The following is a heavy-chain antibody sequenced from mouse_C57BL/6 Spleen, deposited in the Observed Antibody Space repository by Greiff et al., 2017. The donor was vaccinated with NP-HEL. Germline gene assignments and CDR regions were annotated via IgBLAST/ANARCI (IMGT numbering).Heavy chain of an antibody. CDR1: GYTFTDYE. CDR2: IDPETGGT. Sequence: QVQLQQSGAELVRPGASVTLSCKASGYTFTDYEMHWVKQTPVHGLEWIGAIDPETGGTAYNQKFKGKAILTADKSSSTAYMELRSLTSEDSAVHYCTRIHTGGRAVDYFDYWGQGTTLTVSS. V-gene: IGHV1-15*01. CDR3: TRIHTGGRAVDYFDY. D-gene: IGHD1-1*01. J-gene: IGHJ2*01.